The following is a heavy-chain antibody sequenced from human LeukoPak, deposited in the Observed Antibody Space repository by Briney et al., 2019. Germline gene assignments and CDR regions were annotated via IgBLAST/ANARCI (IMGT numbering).Heavy chain of an antibody. CDR2: INPNSGGT. CDR1: GYTFIGYY. Sequence: ASVKVSCKASGYTFIGYYMHWVRQAPGQGLEWMGWINPNSGGTNYAQKFQGRVTMTRDTSISTAYMELSRLRSDDTAVYYCARDGHKYYDIPFWFDPWGQGTLVTVSS. CDR3: ARDGHKYYDIPFWFDP. J-gene: IGHJ5*02. V-gene: IGHV1-2*02. D-gene: IGHD3-9*01.